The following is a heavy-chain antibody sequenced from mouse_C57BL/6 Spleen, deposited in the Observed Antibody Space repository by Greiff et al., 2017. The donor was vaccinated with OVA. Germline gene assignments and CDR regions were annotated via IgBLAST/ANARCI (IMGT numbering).Heavy chain of an antibody. J-gene: IGHJ3*01. V-gene: IGHV3-6*01. CDR2: ISYAGSN. CDR1: GYSITSGYY. Sequence: EVQLVESGPGLVKPSQSLSLTCSVTGYSITSGYYWNWIRQFPGNKLEWMGYISYAGSNNYNPSLKNRISITRDTSKNQFFLKLNSVTTEDTATYYCARDYYGSSYVAYWGQGTLVTVSA. D-gene: IGHD1-1*01. CDR3: ARDYYGSSYVAY.